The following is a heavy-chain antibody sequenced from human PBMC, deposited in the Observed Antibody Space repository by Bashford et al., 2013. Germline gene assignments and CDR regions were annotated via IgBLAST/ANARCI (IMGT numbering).Heavy chain of an antibody. CDR3: ARVQYYDTSGREFGMDV. CDR1: GDSISNSNW. Sequence: SETLSLTCIVSGDSISNSNWWSWVRQSPAKGLEWLGEIHYSGSPNYNPTLKSRASISVDKSRNQLSLKLNYVTAADTAVYFCARVQYYDTSGREFGMDVVGPRDHGHRLL. CDR2: IHYSGSP. J-gene: IGHJ6*02. V-gene: IGHV4/OR15-8*01. D-gene: IGHD3-22*01.